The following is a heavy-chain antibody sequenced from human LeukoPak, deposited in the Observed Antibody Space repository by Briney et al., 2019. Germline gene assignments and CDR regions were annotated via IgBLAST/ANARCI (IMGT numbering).Heavy chain of an antibody. CDR2: TYYRSKWYN. Sequence: SQTLSLTCGISRDSVSSNSAAWNWIRQSPSRGLEWLVRTYYRSKWYNDYAVSVKSRITINPDTSKNQFSLQLNSVTPEDTAVYYCAREGIQLCLRNGGFDYWGPGTLVTVSS. V-gene: IGHV6-1*01. D-gene: IGHD5-18*01. J-gene: IGHJ4*02. CDR3: AREGIQLCLRNGGFDY. CDR1: RDSVSSNSAA.